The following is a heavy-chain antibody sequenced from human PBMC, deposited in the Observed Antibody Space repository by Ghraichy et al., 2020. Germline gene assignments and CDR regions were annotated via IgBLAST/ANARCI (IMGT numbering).Heavy chain of an antibody. CDR1: GGSFSGYY. D-gene: IGHD6-6*01. J-gene: IGHJ1*01. CDR3: ARGSEYSSSGYFQH. Sequence: SETLSLTCAVYGGSFSGYYWSWIRQPPGKGLEWIGEINHSGSTNYNPSLKSRVTISVDTSKNQFSLKLSSVTAADTAVYYCARGSEYSSSGYFQHWGQGTLVTVSS. CDR2: INHSGST. V-gene: IGHV4-34*01.